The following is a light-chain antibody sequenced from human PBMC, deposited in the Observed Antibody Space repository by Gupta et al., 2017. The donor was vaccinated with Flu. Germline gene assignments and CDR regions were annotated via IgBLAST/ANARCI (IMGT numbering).Light chain of an antibody. Sequence: GKKARMTSSGDVLAKKFAGWFQQKPGRAPLLLMYKDSERPAGMPERFSGSSSGTTVTLTITGAQVADEADYFCFSATDDDLRRFGGGTKLTVL. CDR2: KDS. CDR3: FSATDDDLRR. V-gene: IGLV3-27*01. CDR1: VLAKKF. J-gene: IGLJ3*02.